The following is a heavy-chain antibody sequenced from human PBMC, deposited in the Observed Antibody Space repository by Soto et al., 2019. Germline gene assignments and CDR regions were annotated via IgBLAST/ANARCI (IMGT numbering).Heavy chain of an antibody. D-gene: IGHD2-8*02. J-gene: IGHJ4*02. V-gene: IGHV3-30*03. CDR3: TGEVASGY. Sequence: QVQLVESGGGVVQPGRSLRLSCAASGFTVSSYGMHWVRKAPGKGLEWVAVISRDEGTKYYADSVKGRFTISRDNSRNTLFLEMNSLRGDDMAVYYCTGEVASGYWGQGTLVTVSS. CDR1: GFTVSSYG. CDR2: ISRDEGTK.